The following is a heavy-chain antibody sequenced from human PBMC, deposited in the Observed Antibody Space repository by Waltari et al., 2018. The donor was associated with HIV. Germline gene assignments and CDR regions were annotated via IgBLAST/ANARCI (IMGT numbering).Heavy chain of an antibody. V-gene: IGHV3-23*01. CDR1: GFIFGNNA. CDR2: ISGSGSDT. CDR3: AGGFTHVLDY. J-gene: IGHJ4*02. Sequence: EVQLLESGGGLVQPGGSLRLSCAASGFIFGNNAMSWVRQAPGKGLEWVSSISGSGSDTYYADAVKGRFTISRDNSKRNLYLQMNSLRAEDTALYYCAGGFTHVLDYWGQGTLVTVSS. D-gene: IGHD5-12*01.